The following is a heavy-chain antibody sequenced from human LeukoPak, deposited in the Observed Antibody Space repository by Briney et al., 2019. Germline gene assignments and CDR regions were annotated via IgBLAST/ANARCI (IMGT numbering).Heavy chain of an antibody. V-gene: IGHV4-39*07. CDR1: GGSISSSSYY. J-gene: IGHJ6*03. CDR2: IYYSGST. CDR3: ARESDYMGYYYMDV. D-gene: IGHD4-11*01. Sequence: SETLSLTCTVSGGSISSSSYYWGWIRQPPGKGLEWIGSIYYSGSTYYNPSLKSRVTISVDTSKNQFSLKLSSVTAADTAVYYCARESDYMGYYYMDVWGKGTTVTVSS.